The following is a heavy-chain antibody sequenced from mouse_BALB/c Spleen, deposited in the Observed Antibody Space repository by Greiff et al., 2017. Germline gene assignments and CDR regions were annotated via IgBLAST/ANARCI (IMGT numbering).Heavy chain of an antibody. CDR1: GYTFTSYW. D-gene: IGHD1-1*01. J-gene: IGHJ4*01. CDR2: INPSTGYT. CDR3: ARGSSRYYYAMDY. V-gene: IGHV1-7*01. Sequence: QVQLKESGAELAKPGASVKMSCKASGYTFTSYWMHWVKQRPGQGLEWIRYINPSTGYTEYNQKFKDKATLTADKSSSTAYMQLSSLTSEDSAVYYCARGSSRYYYAMDYWGQGTSVTVSS.